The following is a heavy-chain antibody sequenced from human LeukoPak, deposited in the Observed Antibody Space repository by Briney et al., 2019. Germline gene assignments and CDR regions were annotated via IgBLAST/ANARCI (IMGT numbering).Heavy chain of an antibody. Sequence: GGSLRLSCAASGFTFSDYYMSWIRQAPGKGLQWLAYSSTSGSITYYADSVKGRFTISRDNAKNSVYLQMNSLRAEDTAVYYCAREGDTTVVYFDYWGQGTLVTVSS. CDR1: GFTFSDYY. CDR2: SSTSGSIT. D-gene: IGHD5-18*01. V-gene: IGHV3-11*04. J-gene: IGHJ4*02. CDR3: AREGDTTVVYFDY.